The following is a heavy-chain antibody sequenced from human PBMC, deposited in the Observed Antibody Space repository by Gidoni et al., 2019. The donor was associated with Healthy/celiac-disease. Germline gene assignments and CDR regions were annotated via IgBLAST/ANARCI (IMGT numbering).Heavy chain of an antibody. D-gene: IGHD3-9*01. CDR2: IGWNSGSI. CDR1: GFTFDDYA. V-gene: IGHV3-9*01. CDR3: AKGSDILTGYSIYGMDV. J-gene: IGHJ6*02. Sequence: EVQLVESGGGLVQPGRSLRLSCAASGFTFDDYAMHWVRQAPGKGLEWVSGIGWNSGSIGYADSVKGRFTISRDNAKNSLYLQMNSLRAEDTALYYCAKGSDILTGYSIYGMDVWGQGTTVTVSS.